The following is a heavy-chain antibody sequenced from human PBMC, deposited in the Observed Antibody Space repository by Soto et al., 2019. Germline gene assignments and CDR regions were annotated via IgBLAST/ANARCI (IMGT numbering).Heavy chain of an antibody. CDR1: GGTFSSYA. CDR3: ARDHIAARPVYYYGMDV. D-gene: IGHD6-6*01. V-gene: IGHV1-69*06. Sequence: GASVKVSCKASGGTFSSYAISWVRQAPGQGLEWMGGIIPIFGTANYAQKFQGRVTITADKSTSTAYMELSSLRSEDTAVYYCARDHIAARPVYYYGMDVWGQGTTVTVS. J-gene: IGHJ6*02. CDR2: IIPIFGTA.